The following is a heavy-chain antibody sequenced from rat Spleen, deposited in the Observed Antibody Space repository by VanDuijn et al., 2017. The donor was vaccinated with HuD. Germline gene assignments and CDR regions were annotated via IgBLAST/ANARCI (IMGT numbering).Heavy chain of an antibody. J-gene: IGHJ4*01. CDR2: ISSGGST. D-gene: IGHD1-4*01. V-gene: IGHV2S8*01. CDR1: GFSLTSHG. Sequence: QVQLKESGPGLVQPSQTLSLTCTVSGFSLTSHGVSWVRQPPGKGLEWIAAISSGGSTYYNSALKSRLSISRDTSKSQVFLKMNSLQTEDTAIYFCTGDRHSPGVMDAWGQGASVTVSS. CDR3: TGDRHSPGVMDA.